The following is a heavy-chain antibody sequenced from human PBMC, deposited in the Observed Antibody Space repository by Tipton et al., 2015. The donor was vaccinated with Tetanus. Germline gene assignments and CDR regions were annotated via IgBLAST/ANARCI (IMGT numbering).Heavy chain of an antibody. V-gene: IGHV4-31*03. CDR1: GGSISSGGYY. Sequence: TLSLTCTVSGGSISSGGYYWSWIRQHPGKGLEWIGDIYYSGSTYYNPSLKSRVSTSVDTSKNQFSLKLNSVTAADTAVYYCAGSLVRWFVPWGQGTLVTVSS. D-gene: IGHD3-22*01. CDR3: AGSLVRWFVP. CDR2: IYYSGST. J-gene: IGHJ5*02.